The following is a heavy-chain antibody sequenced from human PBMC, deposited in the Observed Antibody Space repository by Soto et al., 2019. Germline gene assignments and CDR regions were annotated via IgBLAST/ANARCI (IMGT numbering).Heavy chain of an antibody. CDR3: ARLGGYYQSLDT. Sequence: SETLSLTCTVSGGSIDSYYWTWIRQPPGKGLEWIGYVYYTGTTTYSPSLKSRVTISVDTSMNQISLKLSSVSAADTAFYYCARLGGYYQSLDTWGQGTLVTVSS. V-gene: IGHV4-59*08. CDR2: VYYTGTT. D-gene: IGHD3-22*01. CDR1: GGSIDSYY. J-gene: IGHJ5*02.